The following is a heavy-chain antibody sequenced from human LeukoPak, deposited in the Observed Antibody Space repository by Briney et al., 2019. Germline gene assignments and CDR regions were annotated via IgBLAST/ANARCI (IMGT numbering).Heavy chain of an antibody. CDR2: INHSGST. V-gene: IGHV4-61*09. J-gene: IGHJ6*03. D-gene: IGHD3-9*01. CDR3: ARHRYILTVNAKWDYYYYYMDV. CDR1: GDSISSGDYY. Sequence: PSQTLSLTCTVSGDSISSGDYYWSWIRQPAGKGLEWIGEINHSGSTNYNPSLKSRVTISVDTSKNQFSLKLSSVTAADTAVYYCARHRYILTVNAKWDYYYYYMDVWGKGTTVTISS.